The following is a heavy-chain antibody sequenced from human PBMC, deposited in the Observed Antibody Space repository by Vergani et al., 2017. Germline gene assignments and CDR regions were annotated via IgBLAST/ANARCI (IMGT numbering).Heavy chain of an antibody. CDR2: ISSSGSTI. CDR1: GFTFSDYY. J-gene: IGHJ6*02. D-gene: IGHD5-18*01. V-gene: IGHV3-11*01. Sequence: QVQLVESGGGLVKPGGSLRLSCAASGFTFSDYYMSWIRQAPGKGLEWVSYISSSGSTIYYADSVKGRFTISRDNSKNTLYLQMNSLRAEDTAVYYCAKDGGYSYGYVGQKDYYGMDVWGQGTTVTVSS. CDR3: AKDGGYSYGYVGQKDYYGMDV.